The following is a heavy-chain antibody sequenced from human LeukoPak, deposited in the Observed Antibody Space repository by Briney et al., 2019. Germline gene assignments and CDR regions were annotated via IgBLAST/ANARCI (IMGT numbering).Heavy chain of an antibody. CDR2: IYAGGAT. Sequence: GGSLRLSCSASGFNVSSNYMSWVRQGPGKALEWVSVIYAGGATAYADSVKGRFIISRDNSKNTLYLQMNSLRAEDTALYYCAREGGDSMIQGVIADWGQGTLVTVSS. CDR3: AREGGDSMIQGVIAD. V-gene: IGHV3-53*01. CDR1: GFNVSSNY. D-gene: IGHD3-10*01. J-gene: IGHJ4*02.